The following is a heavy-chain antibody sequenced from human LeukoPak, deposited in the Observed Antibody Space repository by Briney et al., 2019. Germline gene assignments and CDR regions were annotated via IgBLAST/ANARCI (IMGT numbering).Heavy chain of an antibody. J-gene: IGHJ6*02. Sequence: SQTLSLTCTVSGDSISSGGYYWRWVRQHRGKGLEWIGYIYYSGSTYYNPSLKSPVTISVHTSKNQFSLKLSSVTAADTAVYSCARVLAAQSDAYGMDVWGQGTTVTVSS. V-gene: IGHV4-31*01. CDR2: IYYSGST. CDR1: GDSISSGGYY. D-gene: IGHD6-6*01. CDR3: ARVLAAQSDAYGMDV.